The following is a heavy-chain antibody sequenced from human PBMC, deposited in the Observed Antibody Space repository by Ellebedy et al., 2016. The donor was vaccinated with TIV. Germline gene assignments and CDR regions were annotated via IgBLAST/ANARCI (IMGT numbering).Heavy chain of an antibody. CDR2: IWYDGSNK. Sequence: GGSLRLSXAASGFTFSSYGMHWVRQAPGKGLEWVAVIWYDGSNKYYADSVKGRFTISRDNSKNTLYLQMNSLRAEDTAVYYCARDLGVVPAAIGYFDYWGQGTLVTVSS. D-gene: IGHD2-2*01. CDR3: ARDLGVVPAAIGYFDY. CDR1: GFTFSSYG. J-gene: IGHJ4*02. V-gene: IGHV3-33*01.